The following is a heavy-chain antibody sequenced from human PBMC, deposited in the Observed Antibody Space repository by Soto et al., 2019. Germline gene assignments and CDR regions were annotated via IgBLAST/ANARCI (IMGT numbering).Heavy chain of an antibody. D-gene: IGHD5-18*01. CDR3: ARESRDLEVYGYSYGPNDY. V-gene: IGHV5-51*01. J-gene: IGHJ4*02. CDR2: IYPGDSDT. Sequence: GESLKISCKGSGYSFTSYWIGWVRQMPGKGLEWMGIIYPGDSDTRYSPSFQGQVTISADKSISTAYLQWSSLKASDTAMYYCARESRDLEVYGYSYGPNDYWGQGTLVTVSS. CDR1: GYSFTSYW.